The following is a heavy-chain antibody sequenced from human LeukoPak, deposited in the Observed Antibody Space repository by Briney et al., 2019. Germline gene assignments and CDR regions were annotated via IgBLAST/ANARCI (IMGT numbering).Heavy chain of an antibody. D-gene: IGHD3-9*01. CDR2: IYYSGST. CDR1: GGSISSSSYY. J-gene: IGHJ4*02. CDR3: ARTVWYYDILTGLGYYAPFDY. Sequence: SETLSLTCTVSGGSISSSSYYWGWIRQPPGKGLEWIGNIYYSGSTYYNPTLKGRVTISVDTSKNQFSLKLSSVTAADTAVYYCARTVWYYDILTGLGYYAPFDYWGQGTLVTVSS. V-gene: IGHV4-39*07.